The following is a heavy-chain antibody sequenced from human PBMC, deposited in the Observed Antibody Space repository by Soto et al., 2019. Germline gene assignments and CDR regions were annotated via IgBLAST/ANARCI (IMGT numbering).Heavy chain of an antibody. V-gene: IGHV1-69*01. CDR2: IIPIFGTA. Sequence: QVQLVQSGAEVKKPGSSVKVSCKASGGTFSSYAISWVRQAPGQGLEWMGGIIPIFGTANYAQKFQGRVTITADESTSTDYRELRSQSYEQKAVYYCERDNGGSSVLSGWFGPWGKGSLVTV. D-gene: IGHD2-15*01. CDR3: ERDNGGSSVLSGWFGP. J-gene: IGHJ5*02. CDR1: GGTFSSYA.